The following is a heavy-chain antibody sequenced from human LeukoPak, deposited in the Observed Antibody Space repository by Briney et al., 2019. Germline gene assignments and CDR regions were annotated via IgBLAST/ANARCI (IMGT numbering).Heavy chain of an antibody. CDR2: IIHSGSDI. J-gene: IGHJ4*02. CDR3: ATDDYRGLGY. Sequence: GGSLRLSCVTSGITFSNYYMHWVRQAPGKGLEWVSHIIHSGSDINYADSVKGRFTISRDNAKNTVYLQLNNLRAEDTAVYYCATDDYRGLGYWGQGTLVTVSS. D-gene: IGHD3-16*01. V-gene: IGHV3-74*01. CDR1: GITFSNYY.